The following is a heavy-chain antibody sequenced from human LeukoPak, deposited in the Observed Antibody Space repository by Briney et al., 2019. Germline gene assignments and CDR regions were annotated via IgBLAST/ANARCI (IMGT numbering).Heavy chain of an antibody. CDR3: AKQPSANYGF. V-gene: IGHV3-23*01. J-gene: IGHJ4*02. D-gene: IGHD4-17*01. CDR1: GFTFSSYA. Sequence: GGSLRLSCAASGFTFSSYAMSWVRQAPGRGLEWVSLISSRSTTIYYAESVKGRFTISRDNSKNTLYLQMNSLRPDDTAVYYCAKQPSANYGFWGQGTLVTVSS. CDR2: ISSRSTTI.